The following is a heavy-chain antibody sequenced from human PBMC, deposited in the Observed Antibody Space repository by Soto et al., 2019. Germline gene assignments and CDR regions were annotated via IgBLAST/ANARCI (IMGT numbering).Heavy chain of an antibody. J-gene: IGHJ4*02. CDR2: IKSRTDGGTT. V-gene: IGHV3-15*07. CDR3: ITRYRGAY. Sequence: SVSHAWMNWVRPAPGKGLEWVGRIKSRTDGGTTDFAAPVKGRFTISRDDSQNTLYLQMNSLKTEDTAIYYCITRYRGAYWGQGTLFTVSS. D-gene: IGHD1-26*01. CDR1: SVSHAW.